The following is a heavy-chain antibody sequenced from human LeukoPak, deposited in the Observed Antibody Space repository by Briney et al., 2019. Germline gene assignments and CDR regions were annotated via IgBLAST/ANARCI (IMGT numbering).Heavy chain of an antibody. CDR2: ISSSSSYI. J-gene: IGHJ4*02. D-gene: IGHD3-9*01. CDR3: ARYFDWLPPLGY. CDR1: GFTFSSYS. V-gene: IGHV3-21*04. Sequence: GGSLRLSCAASGFTFSSYSMNWVRQAPGKGLEWVSSISSSSSYIYYADSVKGRFTISRDNAKNSLYLQMNSLRAEDTAVYYCARYFDWLPPLGYWGQGTLVTVSS.